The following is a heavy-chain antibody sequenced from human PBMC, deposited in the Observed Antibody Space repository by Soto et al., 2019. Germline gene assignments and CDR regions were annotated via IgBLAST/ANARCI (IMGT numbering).Heavy chain of an antibody. CDR2: IIAGNGNA. J-gene: IGHJ6*02. Sequence: ASVKVSCKASGYTFTSYAMHWVRQAPGQRLEWMGGIIAGNGNANYSQKFQGRVTITTDTSTSTAYMELSSLRSEDTAVYYCARQVPSIGGCDYGLDVCGPGTTVTVPS. V-gene: IGHV1-3*01. D-gene: IGHD3-10*01. CDR3: ARQVPSIGGCDYGLDV. CDR1: GYTFTSYA.